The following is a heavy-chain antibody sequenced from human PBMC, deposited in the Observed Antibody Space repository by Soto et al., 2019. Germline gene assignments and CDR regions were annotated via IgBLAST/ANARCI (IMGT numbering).Heavy chain of an antibody. Sequence: QVQLVQSGAEVKKPGSSVKVSCKASGGSFSSLAISWVRQAPGQGLEWMGGLVPVFGTVNYAQKFQDRVTITADKSTSTSYMELLSLRSEDTAVYYCARSPGVFDYWGQGTLVTVSS. V-gene: IGHV1-69*06. CDR2: LVPVFGTV. J-gene: IGHJ4*02. D-gene: IGHD3-10*01. CDR3: ARSPGVFDY. CDR1: GGSFSSLA.